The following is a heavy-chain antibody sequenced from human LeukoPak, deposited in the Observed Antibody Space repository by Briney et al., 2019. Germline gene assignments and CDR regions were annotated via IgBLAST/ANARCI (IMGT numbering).Heavy chain of an antibody. CDR3: ARGHNSGWYNWFDP. J-gene: IGHJ5*02. CDR2: IYYSGST. Sequence: PSETLSLTCTVSSGSISSGGYYWSWIRQLPGKGLEWIGYIYYSGSTSYNPSLKSRVTISVDTSKNQFSLTVSSVTAADTVVYYCARGHNSGWYNWFDPWGQGTLVTVSS. V-gene: IGHV4-31*03. CDR1: SGSISSGGYY. D-gene: IGHD6-19*01.